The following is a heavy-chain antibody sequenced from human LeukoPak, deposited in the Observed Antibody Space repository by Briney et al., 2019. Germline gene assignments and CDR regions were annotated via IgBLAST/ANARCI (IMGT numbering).Heavy chain of an antibody. D-gene: IGHD2-8*01. CDR2: INDIGST. V-gene: IGHV4-34*01. CDR1: GGSFSGYY. CDR3: ARGGAYCTNAVCSPWISTSVFVY. Sequence: SETLSLTCAVYGGSFSGYYWSWIRQPPGKGLEWIGEINDIGSTNYNTSLKSRVTISVDTSKNQFSLKMTSVTVAHKAVYYCARGGAYCTNAVCSPWISTSVFVYWGQGTLVTVSS. J-gene: IGHJ4*02.